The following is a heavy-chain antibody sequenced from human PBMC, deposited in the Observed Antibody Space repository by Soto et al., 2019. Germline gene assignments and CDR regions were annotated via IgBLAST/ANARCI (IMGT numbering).Heavy chain of an antibody. D-gene: IGHD5-12*01. V-gene: IGHV4-34*01. CDR1: GGSFSGYY. Sequence: PSETLSLTCAVYGGSFSGYYWSWIRQPPGKGLEWIGEINHSGSTNYNPSLKSRVTISVDTSKNQFSLKLSSVTAADTAVYYCARGLSGYFARFDPWGQGTLVTVSS. CDR2: INHSGST. CDR3: ARGLSGYFARFDP. J-gene: IGHJ5*02.